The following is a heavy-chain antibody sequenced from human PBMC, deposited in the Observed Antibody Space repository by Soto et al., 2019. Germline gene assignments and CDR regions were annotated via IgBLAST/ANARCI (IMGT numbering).Heavy chain of an antibody. CDR2: IYWDDDK. CDR1: GFSLSTSGVG. J-gene: IGHJ4*02. CDR3: AHEQLAGGFDY. Sequence: QITLKESGPTLVKPTQTLTLTCTFSGFSLSTSGVGVGWIRQPPGKALEWLALIYWDDDKRYSPSLKSRLTSTKDTSKNQVVLTMTSMDPVDTATYSCAHEQLAGGFDYWGQGTLVTVSS. V-gene: IGHV2-5*02. D-gene: IGHD6-13*01.